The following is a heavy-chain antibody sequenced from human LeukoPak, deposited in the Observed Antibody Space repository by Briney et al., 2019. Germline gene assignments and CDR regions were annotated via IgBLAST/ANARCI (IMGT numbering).Heavy chain of an antibody. CDR3: ARGRVGATVTYYFDY. CDR2: INHSGST. CDR1: GGSFSGYY. D-gene: IGHD1-26*01. J-gene: IGHJ4*02. V-gene: IGHV4-34*01. Sequence: KASETLSLTCAVYGGSFSGYYWSWIRQPPGKGLEWIGEINHSGSTNYNPSLKSRVTISVDTSKNQFSLKLSSVTAADTAVYYCARGRVGATVTYYFDYWGQGTLVTVSS.